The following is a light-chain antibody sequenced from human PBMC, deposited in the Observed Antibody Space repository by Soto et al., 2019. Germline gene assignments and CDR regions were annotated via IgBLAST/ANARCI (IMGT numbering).Light chain of an antibody. Sequence: EIVMKQSPATLSVSPGERATLSCRASQSVSSNLAWYQQKPGQTPRLVIYAASSRATGIPDRFSGSGSGTDFSLTISRLEAEDVEVYYCQQYGSSPRTFGQGTKVDIK. J-gene: IGKJ1*01. CDR2: AAS. CDR1: QSVSSN. V-gene: IGKV3-20*01. CDR3: QQYGSSPRT.